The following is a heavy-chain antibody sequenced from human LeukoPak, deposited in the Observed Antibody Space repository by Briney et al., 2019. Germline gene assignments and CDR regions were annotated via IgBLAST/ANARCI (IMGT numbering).Heavy chain of an antibody. D-gene: IGHD4-17*01. J-gene: IGHJ6*03. Sequence: GASVKVSCKASGYAFTSYGISWVRQAPGQGLEWMGWISAYNGNTNYAQKLQGRVTMTTDTSTSTAYMELRSLRSDDTTVYYCARDGELTTVTASYYCYYYMDVWGKGTTVTVSS. CDR1: GYAFTSYG. V-gene: IGHV1-18*01. CDR3: ARDGELTTVTASYYCYYYMDV. CDR2: ISAYNGNT.